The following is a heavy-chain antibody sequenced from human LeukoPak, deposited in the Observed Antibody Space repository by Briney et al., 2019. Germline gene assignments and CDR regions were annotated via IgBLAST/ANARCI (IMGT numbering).Heavy chain of an antibody. V-gene: IGHV4-31*03. CDR2: IYYSGST. J-gene: IGHJ4*02. CDR3: ARDPLYSGYDSGY. D-gene: IGHD5-12*01. CDR1: GGSLSRGGFY. Sequence: SATLSLTFTFSGGSLSRGGFYWSWIRQHPGKGLEGIGYIYYSGSTYYNPSLKSRVTISVDTSKNQFSLKLSSVTAADTAVYYCARDPLYSGYDSGYWGQGTLVTVSS.